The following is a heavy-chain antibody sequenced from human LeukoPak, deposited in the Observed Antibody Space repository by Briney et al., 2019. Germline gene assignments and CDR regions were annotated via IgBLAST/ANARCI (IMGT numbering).Heavy chain of an antibody. CDR3: ARHEWGSNGYADAFDI. CDR1: GASISSYY. CDR2: IYYSGRT. V-gene: IGHV4-59*08. D-gene: IGHD3-16*01. J-gene: IGHJ3*02. Sequence: PSETLSLTCTVSGASISSYYWSWIRQPPGKGLEWIGYIYYSGRTNYNPSLKSRVTISVDTSKNQFSLKLSSMTAADTAVYYCARHEWGSNGYADAFDIWGQGTMVTVS.